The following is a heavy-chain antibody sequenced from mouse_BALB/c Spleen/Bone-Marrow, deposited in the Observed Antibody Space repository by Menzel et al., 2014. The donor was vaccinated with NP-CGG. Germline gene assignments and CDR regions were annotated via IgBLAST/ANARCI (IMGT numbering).Heavy chain of an antibody. CDR1: GYTFTSYY. Sequence: QVRLQQPGAELVKPGASVKLSCKASGYTFTSYYMYWVKQRPGQGLEWIGEINPSNGGTNFNEKSKSKATLTVDKSSSTAYMQLSSLTSEDSAVYYCTREGDSPFAYWGQGTLVTVSA. J-gene: IGHJ3*01. CDR2: INPSNGGT. CDR3: TREGDSPFAY. V-gene: IGHV1S81*02. D-gene: IGHD2-13*01.